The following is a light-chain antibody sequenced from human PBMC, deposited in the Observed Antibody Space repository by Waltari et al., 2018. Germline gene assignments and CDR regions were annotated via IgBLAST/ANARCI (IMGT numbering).Light chain of an antibody. Sequence: QSVLTQPPSVSAAPGQQVTISCSGSSSNIVNSHVSWYQQLPGAAPKLLIYENNRRPSGIPDRFSCSKSGTSATLDITGLQTGDEGDYYCGSWDTSLNTGVFGGGTKLTVL. CDR2: ENN. CDR3: GSWDTSLNTGV. V-gene: IGLV1-51*01. CDR1: SSNIVNSH. J-gene: IGLJ3*02.